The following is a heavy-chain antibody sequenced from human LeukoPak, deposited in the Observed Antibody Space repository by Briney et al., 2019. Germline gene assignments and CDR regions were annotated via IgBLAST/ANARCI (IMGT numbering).Heavy chain of an antibody. CDR2: SYYNGIT. J-gene: IGHJ4*02. V-gene: IGHV4-39*01. CDR1: GGLITSTIHY. CDR3: ARQPTVKRGAVASNFDY. D-gene: IGHD6-19*01. Sequence: PSETLSLTCSVSGGLITSTIHYWAWLRQPPGQGLEWIASSYYNGITYYNASLESRVTMSVDTYRNQFSLMLSSVSAADTSEYYCARQPTVKRGAVASNFDYWGQGTLVTVSS.